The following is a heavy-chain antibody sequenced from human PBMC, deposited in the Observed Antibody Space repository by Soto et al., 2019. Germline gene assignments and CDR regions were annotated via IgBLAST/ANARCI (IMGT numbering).Heavy chain of an antibody. CDR2: MRANSGDT. CDR3: ARYIYGQGFKA. Sequence: ATGQGLEWIGWMRANSGDTGHAQKFQGRVSMTRDTSMSIAYMELSSLRAEDTAVYYCARYIYGQGFKAWGQGTLVFVSS. V-gene: IGHV1-8*01. J-gene: IGHJ5*02. D-gene: IGHD3-3*02.